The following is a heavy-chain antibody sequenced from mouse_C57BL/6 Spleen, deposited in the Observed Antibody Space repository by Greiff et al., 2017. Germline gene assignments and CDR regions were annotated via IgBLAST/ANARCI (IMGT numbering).Heavy chain of an antibody. D-gene: IGHD1-1*01. Sequence: QVQLQQPGAELVKPGASVKLSCKASGYTFTSYWMQWVKQRPGQGLEWIGEIDPSDSYTNYNQKFKGKATLTVDTSSSTAYMQLSSLTSEDSAVYYCARSTVVAYYFDYWGQGTTLTASS. CDR2: IDPSDSYT. CDR1: GYTFTSYW. CDR3: ARSTVVAYYFDY. V-gene: IGHV1-50*01. J-gene: IGHJ2*01.